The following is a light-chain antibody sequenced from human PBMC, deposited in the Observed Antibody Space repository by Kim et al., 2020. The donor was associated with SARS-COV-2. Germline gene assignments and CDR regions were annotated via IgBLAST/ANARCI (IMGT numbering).Light chain of an antibody. Sequence: LSPGDGAPLSCSASQAIGDSHLAWYQHKPGQAPRLLIYDASRRVIGIPDRFTGSGSGTDFSLTITGLQPEDFAVYYCQQYVGSAVTFGQGTKLEI. V-gene: IGKV3-20*01. CDR3: QQYVGSAVT. J-gene: IGKJ2*01. CDR1: QAIGDSH. CDR2: DAS.